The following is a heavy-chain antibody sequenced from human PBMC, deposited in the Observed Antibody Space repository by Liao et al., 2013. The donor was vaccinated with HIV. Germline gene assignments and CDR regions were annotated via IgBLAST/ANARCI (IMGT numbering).Heavy chain of an antibody. D-gene: IGHD5-18*01. J-gene: IGHJ4*02. CDR3: ARGPLTYSYGLYFDY. Sequence: QVQPQESGPRLLKPSETLSLKCSVSGGSSSSYSWSWIRQSAGKGLECIARFNPSGSATYNPSLRNRVSMSLDRSRNQFSLELTSVTAADTAVYYCARGPLTYSYGLYFDYWGQGTLVTVSS. CDR2: FNPSGSA. CDR1: GGSSSSYS. V-gene: IGHV4-4*07.